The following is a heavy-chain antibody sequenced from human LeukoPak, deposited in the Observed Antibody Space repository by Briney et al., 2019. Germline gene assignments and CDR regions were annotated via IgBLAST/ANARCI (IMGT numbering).Heavy chain of an antibody. V-gene: IGHV1-3*01. J-gene: IGHJ6*02. CDR3: ARERWHCRGNDCYSVYYYGLDV. Sequence: GASVKVSCKASGYTFTNYAFHWVRQAPGQRLEWLGWINAGNDDTKYSQKFQARVTITRGTSASTVYMELSSLTSDDTAVYYCARERWHCRGNDCYSVYYYGLDVWGQGTTVTVSS. D-gene: IGHD2-15*01. CDR1: GYTFTNYA. CDR2: INAGNDDT.